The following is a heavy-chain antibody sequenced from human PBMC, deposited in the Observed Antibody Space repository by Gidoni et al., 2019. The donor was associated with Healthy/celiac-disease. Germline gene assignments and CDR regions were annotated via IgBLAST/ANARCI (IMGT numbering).Heavy chain of an antibody. V-gene: IGHV1-69*01. CDR2: IIPIFGTA. CDR1: GGTFRSYA. J-gene: IGHJ4*02. Sequence: QVQLVQSGAAVKKPGSSVKVSCKASGGTFRSYAISWVRQAPGQGLEWMGGIIPIFGTANYAQKFQGRVTITADESTSTAYMELSSLRSEDTAVYYCAREGFGGWLPQYYFDYWGQGTLVTVSS. CDR3: AREGFGGWLPQYYFDY. D-gene: IGHD3-16*01.